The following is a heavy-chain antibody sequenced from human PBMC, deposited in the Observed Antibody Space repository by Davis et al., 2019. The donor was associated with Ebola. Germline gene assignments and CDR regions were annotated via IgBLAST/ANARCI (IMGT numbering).Heavy chain of an antibody. Sequence: GSLRLSCSVSGGSIRSSSYYWSWIRQPPGKGLEWIGSIYYSGSTYYNPSLKSRVTMSVDTSKNQFSLQLNSVTPEDTAVYYCARSSGSAFDYWGQGTLVTVSS. CDR3: ARSSGSAFDY. CDR2: IYYSGST. D-gene: IGHD3-10*01. CDR1: GGSIRSSSYY. V-gene: IGHV4-39*01. J-gene: IGHJ4*02.